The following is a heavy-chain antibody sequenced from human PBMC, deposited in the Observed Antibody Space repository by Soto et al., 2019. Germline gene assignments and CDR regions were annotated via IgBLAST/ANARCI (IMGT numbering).Heavy chain of an antibody. J-gene: IGHJ4*02. Sequence: GGSLRLSCAASGFTFDDYAMHWVRQAPGKGLEWVSGISWNSGSIGYADSVKGRFTISRDNAKNSLYLQMNSLRAEDTALYYCAKDIGATTPIRAAGTYYYFDYWGQGTLVTVSS. CDR2: ISWNSGSI. CDR3: AKDIGATTPIRAAGTYYYFDY. V-gene: IGHV3-9*01. D-gene: IGHD5-12*01. CDR1: GFTFDDYA.